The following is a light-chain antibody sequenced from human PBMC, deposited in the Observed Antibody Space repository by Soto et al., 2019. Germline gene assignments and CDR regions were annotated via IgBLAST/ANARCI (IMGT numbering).Light chain of an antibody. CDR3: QQYSNWPPRYT. V-gene: IGKV3-15*01. CDR2: GAS. Sequence: EIVMTQSPATLSLSPGERATLSCRASQSVSSNLAWYQQRPGQAPRLLIYGASTRATGVPARFSGSGSGTEFTLTISSLQSEDFAVYYCQQYSNWPPRYTFGQGTKLEIK. J-gene: IGKJ2*01. CDR1: QSVSSN.